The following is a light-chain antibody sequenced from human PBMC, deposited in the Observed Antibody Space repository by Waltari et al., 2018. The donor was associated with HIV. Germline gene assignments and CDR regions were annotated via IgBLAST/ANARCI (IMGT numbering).Light chain of an antibody. CDR3: QQFIFWPVT. V-gene: IGKV3-15*01. CDR2: EAS. Sequence: DIVLTQSPATLSVSLGERATLSCRASQIVSSYLAWYHQKPGQAPRLLIYEASTRATGVPARFTGSGSGTEFTLTISSLQSEDFAVYYCQQFIFWPVTFGQGTNLEI. CDR1: QIVSSY. J-gene: IGKJ2*01.